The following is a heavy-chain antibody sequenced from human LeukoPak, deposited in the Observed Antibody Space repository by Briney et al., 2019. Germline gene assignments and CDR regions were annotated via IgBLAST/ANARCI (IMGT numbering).Heavy chain of an antibody. CDR1: GFTFSSYW. CDR2: INSDGSST. V-gene: IGHV3-74*01. Sequence: GGSLRLSCAASGFTFSSYWMHWVRQAPGKGLVWVSRINSDGSSTSYADSVKGRFTISRDNAKNTLYLQMNSLRAEDTAVYYCAKDLTPSQLVPLFDYWGQGTLVTVSS. J-gene: IGHJ4*02. D-gene: IGHD6-13*01. CDR3: AKDLTPSQLVPLFDY.